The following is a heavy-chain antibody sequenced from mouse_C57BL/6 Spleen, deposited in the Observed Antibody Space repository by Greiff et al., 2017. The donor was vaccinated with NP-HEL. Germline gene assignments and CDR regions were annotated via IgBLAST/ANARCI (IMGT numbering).Heavy chain of an antibody. J-gene: IGHJ4*01. CDR3: APPDGPYAMDY. D-gene: IGHD2-3*01. Sequence: QVQLQQSGAELARPGASVNLSCKASGYTFTSYGISWVKQRTGQGLEWIGEIYPRSGNTYYNEKFKGTATLTADKSSSPAYMELRSLTSEDSAVYFFAPPDGPYAMDYWGQGTSVTVSS. V-gene: IGHV1-81*01. CDR1: GYTFTSYG. CDR2: IYPRSGNT.